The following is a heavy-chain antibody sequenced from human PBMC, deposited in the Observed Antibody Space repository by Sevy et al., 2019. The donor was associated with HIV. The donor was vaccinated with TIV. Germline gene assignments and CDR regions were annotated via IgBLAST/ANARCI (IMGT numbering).Heavy chain of an antibody. V-gene: IGHV4-39*01. CDR3: ARHVCSSTSCYKAAYYMDV. Sequence: SETLSLTCTVSGGSISSSSYYWGWIRQPPGKGLEWIGSIYYSGSTYYNPSLKSRVTISVDTSKNQFSLKLSSVTAADTAVYYCARHVCSSTSCYKAAYYMDVWGKGTTVTVSS. D-gene: IGHD2-2*02. CDR2: IYYSGST. J-gene: IGHJ6*03. CDR1: GGSISSSSYY.